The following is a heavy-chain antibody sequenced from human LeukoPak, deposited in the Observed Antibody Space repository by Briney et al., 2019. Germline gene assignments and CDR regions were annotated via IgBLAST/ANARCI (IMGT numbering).Heavy chain of an antibody. Sequence: SETLSLTCSVSRGSIISTSHYWGWIRDPPGKGLEWIGRIYYSGDTYFNPSLKSPVTVSVHTAQNPLCLRLTSVTAADTAVYYCARTVGIAESEDAFALWGQGTMVTVSS. CDR2: IYYSGDT. CDR1: RGSIISTSHY. D-gene: IGHD6-13*01. J-gene: IGHJ3*01. CDR3: ARTVGIAESEDAFAL. V-gene: IGHV4-39*01.